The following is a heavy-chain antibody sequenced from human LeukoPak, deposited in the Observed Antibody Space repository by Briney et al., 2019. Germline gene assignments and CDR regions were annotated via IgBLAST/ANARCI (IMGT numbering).Heavy chain of an antibody. CDR3: ARRLAVAGHGFDY. D-gene: IGHD6-19*01. J-gene: IGHJ4*02. CDR1: GGSISSSAYY. V-gene: IGHV4-39*01. CDR2: ISYSGGT. Sequence: PSETLSLTCTVSGGSISSSAYYWGWIRQPPGKGLEWIGSISYSGGTYYNPSLKSRVTISVDTSSNQFSLKLSSVTAADTTLYYCARRLAVAGHGFDYWGQGTWSPSPQ.